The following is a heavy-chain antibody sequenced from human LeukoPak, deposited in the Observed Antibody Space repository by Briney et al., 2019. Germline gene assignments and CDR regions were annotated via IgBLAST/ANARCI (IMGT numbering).Heavy chain of an antibody. D-gene: IGHD3-10*01. CDR1: GFTFSSYA. Sequence: GGSLRLSWAASGFTFSSYAMSWVRQAPGKGLEWVSSISGSGGSTYSPDSVKGRFTISRDNAKNTLYLQMNSLRAEDTAVYSCARRSTSGRYFDYWGQGNLVTVSS. J-gene: IGHJ4*02. CDR2: ISGSGGST. CDR3: ARRSTSGRYFDY. V-gene: IGHV3-23*01.